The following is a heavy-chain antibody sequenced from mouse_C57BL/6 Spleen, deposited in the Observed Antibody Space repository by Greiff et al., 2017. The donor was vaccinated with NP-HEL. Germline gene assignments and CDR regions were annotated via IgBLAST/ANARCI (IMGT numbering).Heavy chain of an antibody. J-gene: IGHJ3*01. CDR2: INPNNGGT. Sequence: EVQLQQSGPELVKPGASVKIPCKASGYTFTDYNMDWVKQSHGKSLEWVGDINPNNGGTIYNQKFKGKATLTVDKSSSPAYMERRSLTSEETAVYYCARRDSTWFAYWGQGTLVTVSA. V-gene: IGHV1-18*01. CDR1: GYTFTDYN. D-gene: IGHD2-5*01. CDR3: ARRDSTWFAY.